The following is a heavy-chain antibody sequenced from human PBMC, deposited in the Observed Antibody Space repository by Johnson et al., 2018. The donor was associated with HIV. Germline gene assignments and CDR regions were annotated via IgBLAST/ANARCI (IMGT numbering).Heavy chain of an antibody. V-gene: IGHV3-7*05. CDR2: INQAGREK. CDR1: GFTFSSYW. D-gene: IGHD3-22*01. CDR3: ARDSASSYYDSSAKGGAFDI. J-gene: IGHJ3*02. Sequence: VQVVESGGGLVQPGGSLRLSCADSGFTFSSYWMNWVRQAPGKGLEWLANINQAGREKYYVDSVKGRFTISRDNAKNTLYLQMNRLRAEDTAVYYCARDSASSYYDSSAKGGAFDIWGQGTMVTVSS.